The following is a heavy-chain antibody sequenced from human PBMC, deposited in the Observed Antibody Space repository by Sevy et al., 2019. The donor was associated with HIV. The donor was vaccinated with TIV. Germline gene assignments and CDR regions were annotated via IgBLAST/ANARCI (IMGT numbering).Heavy chain of an antibody. CDR3: AKNRPPWGGLFSRDGMDV. Sequence: GGSLRLSCAASGFTFGTYDMHWVRQAPGKGLEWVAIISSDGSYRYYADSVSGRFSMSRVNSKNTMDLQISGLLIEVTAVYYCAKNRPPWGGLFSRDGMDVWGRGTTVTVSS. CDR2: ISSDGSYR. J-gene: IGHJ6*02. V-gene: IGHV3-30*18. CDR1: GFTFGTYD. D-gene: IGHD3-16*01.